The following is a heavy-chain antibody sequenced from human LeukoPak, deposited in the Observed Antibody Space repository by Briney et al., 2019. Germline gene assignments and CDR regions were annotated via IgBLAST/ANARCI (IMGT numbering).Heavy chain of an antibody. CDR3: ARGRGTATATDIDS. D-gene: IGHD5-18*01. Sequence: ASVKVSCKASGGTFSIYAISWVRQAPGQGLEWMGVIIPIFGTATYAQKFQGRVTLNEDEPPSTAYLELSSLRPEDTAVYYCARGRGTATATDIDSWGQGTLVTVSS. CDR2: IIPIFGTA. J-gene: IGHJ4*02. CDR1: GGTFSIYA. V-gene: IGHV1-69*01.